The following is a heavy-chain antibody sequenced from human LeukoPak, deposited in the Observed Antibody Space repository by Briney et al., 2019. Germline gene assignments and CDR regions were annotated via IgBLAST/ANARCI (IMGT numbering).Heavy chain of an antibody. CDR3: AREDGDLSRAGPPSFDY. J-gene: IGHJ4*02. D-gene: IGHD5-24*01. CDR2: INHSGST. Sequence: SETLSLTCAVYGGSFSGYYWSWIRQPPGKGLEWIGEINHSGSTNYNPSLKSRVTISVDTSKNQFSLKLSSVTAADTAVYYCAREDGDLSRAGPPSFDYWGQGTLVTVSS. V-gene: IGHV4-34*01. CDR1: GGSFSGYY.